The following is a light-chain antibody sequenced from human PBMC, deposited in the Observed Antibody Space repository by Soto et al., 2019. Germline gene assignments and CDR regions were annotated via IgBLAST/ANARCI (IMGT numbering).Light chain of an antibody. CDR2: WAS. CDR1: QSVLYSSNNKNY. CDR3: LQYYSTPLT. V-gene: IGKV4-1*01. J-gene: IGKJ4*01. Sequence: DIVMTQSPDSLAVSLGERATINCKSSQSVLYSSNNKNYLAWYQQKPGQPPKLLIYWASTRESGVPDRFSGSGSGTDFTITISSLQAEDVAVYYCLQYYSTPLTFGGGTKVEIK.